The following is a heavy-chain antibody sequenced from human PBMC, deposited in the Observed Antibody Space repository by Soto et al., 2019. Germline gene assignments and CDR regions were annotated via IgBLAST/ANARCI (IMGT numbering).Heavy chain of an antibody. J-gene: IGHJ4*02. CDR2: ISYDGSNK. D-gene: IGHD3-9*01. V-gene: IGHV3-30-3*01. Sequence: GGSLRLSCAASGFTFSSYAMHWVRQAPGKGLEWVAVISYDGSNKYYADSVKGRFTISRDNSKNTLYLQMNSLRAEDTAVYYCARDGRGYYDILTGPHNAVYWGQGTLVTVSS. CDR1: GFTFSSYA. CDR3: ARDGRGYYDILTGPHNAVY.